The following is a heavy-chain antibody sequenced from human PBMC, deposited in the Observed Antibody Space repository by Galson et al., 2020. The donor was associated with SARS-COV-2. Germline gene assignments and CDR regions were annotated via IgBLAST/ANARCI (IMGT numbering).Heavy chain of an antibody. Sequence: GGSLRLSCAASGFTFSSYAMSWVRQAPGKGLEWVSAISGSGGSTYYADSVKGRFTISRDNSKNTLYLQMNSLRAEDTAVYYCAKDWGHYYDSSGYSYRETGAFDIWGQGTMVTVSS. CDR1: GFTFSSYA. CDR3: AKDWGHYYDSSGYSYRETGAFDI. CDR2: ISGSGGST. J-gene: IGHJ3*02. D-gene: IGHD3-22*01. V-gene: IGHV3-23*01.